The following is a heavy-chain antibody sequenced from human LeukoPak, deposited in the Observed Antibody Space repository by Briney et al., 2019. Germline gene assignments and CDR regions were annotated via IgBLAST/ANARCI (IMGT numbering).Heavy chain of an antibody. CDR2: IYPGDSDT. Sequence: GESLKISCKGSGYSFASSWIGRVRQMPGKGLEWMGIIYPGDSDTRYSPSFEGQITISVDKSISTAYLQWSSLKASDTAVYYCTRHGHCTNGVCYSNYYYHMDVWGKGTTVTVSS. CDR1: GYSFASSW. D-gene: IGHD2-8*01. CDR3: TRHGHCTNGVCYSNYYYHMDV. J-gene: IGHJ6*03. V-gene: IGHV5-51*01.